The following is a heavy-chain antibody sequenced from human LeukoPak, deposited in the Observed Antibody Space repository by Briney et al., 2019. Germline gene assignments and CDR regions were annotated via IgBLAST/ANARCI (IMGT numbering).Heavy chain of an antibody. Sequence: SETLSLTCTVSGGSITSGSYYWSWIRQPAGKGLEWIGRIYASGSTNYNPSLKSRVTISVDTSKNQFSLKLSSVTAADTAVYYCASEGYSYGYGYWGQGTLVTVSS. CDR3: ASEGYSYGYGY. J-gene: IGHJ4*02. D-gene: IGHD5-18*01. CDR1: GGSITSGSYY. CDR2: IYASGST. V-gene: IGHV4-61*02.